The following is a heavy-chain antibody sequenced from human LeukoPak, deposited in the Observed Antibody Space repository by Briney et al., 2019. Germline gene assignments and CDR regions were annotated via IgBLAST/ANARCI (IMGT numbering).Heavy chain of an antibody. CDR3: ARGLPTSDAFDI. V-gene: IGHV4-59*01. CDR1: GGSISNYY. Sequence: PSETLSLTCTVSGGSISNYYWSWIRQPPGKGLEWIGYIYYSGSTNYNPSLKSRVTISVDTSKNQFSLKLSSVTAADTAVYYCARGLPTSDAFDIWGQGTMVTVSS. J-gene: IGHJ3*02. CDR2: IYYSGST. D-gene: IGHD1-1*01.